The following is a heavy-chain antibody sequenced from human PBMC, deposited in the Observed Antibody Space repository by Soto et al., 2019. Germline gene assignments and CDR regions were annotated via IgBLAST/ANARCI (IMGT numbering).Heavy chain of an antibody. D-gene: IGHD1-1*01. J-gene: IGHJ5*02. CDR2: ISAYNGNT. CDR1: GYTFTSYG. Sequence: VSVKVSCKAAGYTFTSYGISWVRQAPGQGLEWMGWISAYNGNTNYAQKLQGRVTMTTDTSTSTAYMELRSLRSDDTAVYYCERNWNNPTWFDPWGQGTLVTVSS. V-gene: IGHV1-18*01. CDR3: ERNWNNPTWFDP.